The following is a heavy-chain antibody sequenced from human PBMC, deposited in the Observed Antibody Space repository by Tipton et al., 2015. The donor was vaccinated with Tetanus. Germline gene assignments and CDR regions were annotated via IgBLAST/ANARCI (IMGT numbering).Heavy chain of an antibody. D-gene: IGHD3-10*01. V-gene: IGHV3-30*03. CDR3: ARGDYYGSGTYDV. CDR1: GFTFSIYG. Sequence: SLRLSCAASGFTFSIYGMHWVRQAPGKGLAWVAVMSYDGTDKYYADSVRGRFTISRDNSKNTLYLQMNGLRGEDTAVYFCARGDYYGSGTYDVWGQGTTVTVPS. J-gene: IGHJ6*02. CDR2: MSYDGTDK.